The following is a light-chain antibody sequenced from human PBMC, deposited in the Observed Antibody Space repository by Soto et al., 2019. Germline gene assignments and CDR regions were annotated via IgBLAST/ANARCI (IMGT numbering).Light chain of an antibody. V-gene: IGLV1-51*01. Sequence: QSVLTKPPSVSAAPGQKVTISCSGSSSNIGNNYVSWYQQLPGTAPKLLIYDDDRRPSGLPDRFSGSKSATSATLGISGLQTGDEADYYCGTWDSSLSAVVFGGGTKLTVL. CDR2: DDD. J-gene: IGLJ2*01. CDR3: GTWDSSLSAVV. CDR1: SSNIGNNY.